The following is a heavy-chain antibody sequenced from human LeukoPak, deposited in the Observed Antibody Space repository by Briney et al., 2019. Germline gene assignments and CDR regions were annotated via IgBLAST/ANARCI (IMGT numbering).Heavy chain of an antibody. J-gene: IGHJ4*02. CDR1: GFTVSSNY. CDR3: ARGTVTMVDY. CDR2: IYSGGGT. V-gene: IGHV3-66*01. Sequence: GGSLRLSCAASGFTVSSNYMSWVRQAPGRGLEWVSVIYSGGGTYYADSVKGRFTISRDNSKNTLFLQTNSLRAGDTAVYYCARGTVTMVDYWGQGTLVTVSS. D-gene: IGHD3-10*01.